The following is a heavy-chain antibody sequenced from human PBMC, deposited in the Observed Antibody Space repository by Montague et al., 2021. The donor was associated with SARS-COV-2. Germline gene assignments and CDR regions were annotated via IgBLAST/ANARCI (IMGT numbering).Heavy chain of an antibody. CDR3: ARGSGYSGYALDY. CDR2: IYYSGGANYYPSRGT. CDR1: GDSINNYY. D-gene: IGHD5-12*01. Sequence: SETLSLTCTVSGDSINNYYWSWIRQSPGKGLEYIGYIYYSGGANYYPSRGTNYNPSFGSRVPISLGTSKNQFSLNLSSFTTADTAVYYCARGSGYSGYALDYGGQGTLVTVSS. V-gene: IGHV4-59*01. J-gene: IGHJ4*02.